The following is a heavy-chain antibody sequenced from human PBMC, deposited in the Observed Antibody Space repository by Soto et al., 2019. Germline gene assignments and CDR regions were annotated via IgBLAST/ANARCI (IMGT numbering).Heavy chain of an antibody. D-gene: IGHD1-26*01. Sequence: PSETLSLTCTVTGASINSASYYWSWIRQHPGKGLEWIGYIYYSGSNYSTLSLKSRVSISVDTSESQFSLKVTSVTAADAAVYFCSRVQTVFGRMNVFDYWGQGTLVTVSS. J-gene: IGHJ4*02. V-gene: IGHV4-31*03. CDR2: IYYSGSN. CDR1: GASINSASYY. CDR3: SRVQTVFGRMNVFDY.